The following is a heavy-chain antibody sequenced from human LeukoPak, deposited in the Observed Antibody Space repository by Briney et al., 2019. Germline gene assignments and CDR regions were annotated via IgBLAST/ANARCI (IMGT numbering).Heavy chain of an antibody. CDR2: INPNSGGT. V-gene: IGHV1-2*04. Sequence: ASVKVSCKASGYTFTGYYMHWVRQAPGHGLEWMGWINPNSGGTNYAQKFQGWVTMTRDTSISTAYMELSRLRSDDTAVYYCARDGYCSSTSCYYGMDVWGQGTTVTVSS. CDR1: GYTFTGYY. D-gene: IGHD2-2*03. CDR3: ARDGYCSSTSCYYGMDV. J-gene: IGHJ6*02.